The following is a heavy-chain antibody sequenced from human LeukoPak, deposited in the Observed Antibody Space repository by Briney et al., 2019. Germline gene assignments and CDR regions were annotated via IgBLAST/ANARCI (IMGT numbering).Heavy chain of an antibody. Sequence: GGSLRLSCAGSGFTLSSNWMHWVRQAPGKGLVWVSRIYSDGSRTNYADSVKGRFTISRDNAKNSLYLQMNSLRAEDTAVYYCAELGITTIGGVWGKGTTVTISS. V-gene: IGHV3-74*01. J-gene: IGHJ6*04. CDR1: GFTLSSNW. CDR3: AELGITTIGGV. D-gene: IGHD3-10*02. CDR2: IYSDGSRT.